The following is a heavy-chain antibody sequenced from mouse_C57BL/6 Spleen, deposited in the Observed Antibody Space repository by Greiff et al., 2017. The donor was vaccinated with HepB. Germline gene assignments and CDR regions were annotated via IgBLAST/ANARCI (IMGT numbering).Heavy chain of an antibody. V-gene: IGHV1-54*01. D-gene: IGHD1-1*01. J-gene: IGHJ2*01. CDR2: INPGSGGT. CDR3: ARGGIYYGGSYVY. Sequence: QVQLQQSGAELVRPGTSVKVSCKASGYAFTNYLIEWVKQRPGQGLEWIGVINPGSGGTNYNEKFKGKATLTADKSSSTAYMQLSSLTSEDSAVYFCARGGIYYGGSYVYWGQGTTLTVSS. CDR1: GYAFTNYL.